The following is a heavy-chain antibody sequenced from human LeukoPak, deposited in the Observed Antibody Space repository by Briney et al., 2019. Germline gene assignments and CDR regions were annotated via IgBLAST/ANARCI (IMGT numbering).Heavy chain of an antibody. J-gene: IGHJ4*02. CDR2: ISYDGRNK. V-gene: IGHV3-30*18. Sequence: GGSLRLSCAASGFTFSSYGMHWVRQAPGKGLEWVALISYDGRNKYYADSVKGRFTISRDNSKNTLYLQMNSLRAVDTAVYYCAKEGSGSYYNPFDYWGQGTLVTVSS. D-gene: IGHD1-26*01. CDR1: GFTFSSYG. CDR3: AKEGSGSYYNPFDY.